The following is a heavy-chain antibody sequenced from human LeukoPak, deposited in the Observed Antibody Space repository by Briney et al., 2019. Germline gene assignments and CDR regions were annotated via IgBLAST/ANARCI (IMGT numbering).Heavy chain of an antibody. CDR3: ARDRVAGTVSGWFDP. J-gene: IGHJ5*02. CDR2: IKQDGSER. D-gene: IGHD1-7*01. CDR1: GFPFTTYW. V-gene: IGHV3-7*01. Sequence: GGSLRLSCAASGFPFTTYWMNWVRQPLGKGLEWVANIKQDGSERYYVDSVKGRFPISRDNAKNSLYLQMNSLRAEDTAVYYCARDRVAGTVSGWFDPWGQGTLVTVSS.